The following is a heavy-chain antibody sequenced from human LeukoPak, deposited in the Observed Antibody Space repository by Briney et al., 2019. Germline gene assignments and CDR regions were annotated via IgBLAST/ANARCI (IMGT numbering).Heavy chain of an antibody. J-gene: IGHJ4*02. D-gene: IGHD6-13*01. Sequence: SETLSLTCAVYGGSFSGYYWSWIRQPPGKGLEWIGEINHSGSTNYNPSLKSRVTISVDTSKNQFSLKLSSATAADTAVYYCARRGTAARIAAGTGGFDYWGQGTLVTVSS. CDR3: ARRGTAARIAAGTGGFDY. CDR2: INHSGST. V-gene: IGHV4-34*01. CDR1: GGSFSGYY.